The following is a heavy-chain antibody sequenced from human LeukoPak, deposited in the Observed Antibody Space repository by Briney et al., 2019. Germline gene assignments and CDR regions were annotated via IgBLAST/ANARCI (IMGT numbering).Heavy chain of an antibody. J-gene: IGHJ6*04. CDR3: AELGITMIGDV. D-gene: IGHD3-10*02. CDR2: ISSSGSTI. V-gene: IGHV3-48*03. Sequence: GGSLRLSCAASGFTFSSYEMNWVRQAPGKGLEWVSYISSSGSTIYYADSVKGRFTISRDNAKNSLYLQMNSLRAEDTAVYYCAELGITMIGDVWGKGTTVTVSS. CDR1: GFTFSSYE.